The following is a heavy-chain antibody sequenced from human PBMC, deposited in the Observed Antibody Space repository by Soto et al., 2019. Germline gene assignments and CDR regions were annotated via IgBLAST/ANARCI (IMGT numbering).Heavy chain of an antibody. V-gene: IGHV3-23*01. CDR2: LYGSGRGI. CDR3: AKDAVGGDGVWLAHA. J-gene: IGHJ5*02. D-gene: IGHD4-17*01. CDR1: GFTFGSYA. Sequence: GGSLRLSCAASGFTFGSYAMIWIRQVPGKWLEWVSGLYGSGRGIHYADSVKGRFTIYRENSAYAVYLKMNNLRVEDTAVYYCAKDAVGGDGVWLAHAWGRGTAVTVSS.